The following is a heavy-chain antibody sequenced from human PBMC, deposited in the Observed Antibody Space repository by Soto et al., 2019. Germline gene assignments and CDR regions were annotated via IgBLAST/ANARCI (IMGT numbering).Heavy chain of an antibody. CDR3: AKEDGSIAVAGPYYSGMDV. V-gene: IGHV3-23*01. Sequence: EVQLLESGGGLVQPGGSLRLSCAASGFTFSSYAMSWVRQAPGKGLEWVSAISGSGGSTYYADAVKGRFTISRDNSKNTLYLQMNSLRAEDTAVYYCAKEDGSIAVAGPYYSGMDVWGQGTTVTVSS. CDR1: GFTFSSYA. CDR2: ISGSGGST. D-gene: IGHD6-19*01. J-gene: IGHJ6*02.